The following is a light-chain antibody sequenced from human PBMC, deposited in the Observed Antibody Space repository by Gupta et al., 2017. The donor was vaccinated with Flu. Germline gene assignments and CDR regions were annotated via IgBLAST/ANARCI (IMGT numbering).Light chain of an antibody. CDR1: RSLLHSNGYNY. CDR3: MQALQEPLT. Sequence: EIVMTQSPFSLPVTPGEPASISCRSSRSLLHSNGYNYLDWYLQKPGQSPQLLVYLGSNRASGVPDRFSGSGSGTDFTLKITRVDAEDVGVYYCMQALQEPLTFGGGTKVESK. J-gene: IGKJ4*01. CDR2: LGS. V-gene: IGKV2-28*01.